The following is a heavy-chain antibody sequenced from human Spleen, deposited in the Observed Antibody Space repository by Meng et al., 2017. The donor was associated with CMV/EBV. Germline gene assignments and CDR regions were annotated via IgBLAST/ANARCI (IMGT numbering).Heavy chain of an antibody. J-gene: IGHJ5*02. Sequence: SGPTLVKPRQTLMLSCSFSGFSLSTAPVRVSWIRQPPGGALEWLARIDWEDDKFYNSALKTRLTISKDTSKNQVVLTLTNMGPMDTATYFCAGQNVRGNWFDPWGQGTLVTVSS. CDR2: IDWEDDK. CDR3: AGQNVRGNWFDP. CDR1: GFSLSTAPVR. D-gene: IGHD4-23*01. V-gene: IGHV2-70*04.